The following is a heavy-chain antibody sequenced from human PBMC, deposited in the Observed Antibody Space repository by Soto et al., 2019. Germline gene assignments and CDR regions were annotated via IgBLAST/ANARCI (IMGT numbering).Heavy chain of an antibody. Sequence: ASVKVSCKASGYTFTTYNINWVRQATGQGLEWMGWMNPNSGNTGYAQKFQDRITLTRDTSITTAYMELSSLTSDDTAVYFCLRYGVAATYWGQGTQVTV. J-gene: IGHJ4*02. CDR1: GYTFTTYN. V-gene: IGHV1-8*01. D-gene: IGHD2-8*01. CDR3: LRYGVAATY. CDR2: MNPNSGNT.